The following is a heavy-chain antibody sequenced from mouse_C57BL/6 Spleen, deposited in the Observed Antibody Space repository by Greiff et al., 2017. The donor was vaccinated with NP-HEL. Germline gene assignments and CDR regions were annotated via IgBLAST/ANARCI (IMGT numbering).Heavy chain of an antibody. V-gene: IGHV1-50*01. CDR3: ARGGTLYAMDY. CDR2: IDPSDSYT. J-gene: IGHJ4*01. Sequence: QVQLQQPGAELVKPGASVKLSCKASGYTFTSSWMQWVKQRPGQGLEWIGEIDPSDSYTNYNQKFKGKATLTVDTSSSTAYMQLSSLTSEDSAVYCCARGGTLYAMDYWGQGTSVTVSS. D-gene: IGHD2-14*01. CDR1: GYTFTSSW.